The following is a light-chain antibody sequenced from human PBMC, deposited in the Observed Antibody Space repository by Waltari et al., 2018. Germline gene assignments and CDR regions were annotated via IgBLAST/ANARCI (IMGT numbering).Light chain of an antibody. V-gene: IGLV1-47*01. CDR3: ASWDFSLSVWV. J-gene: IGLJ3*02. CDR2: RDN. Sequence: QSVLTLPPPASGTPGQKVTNSCSGGSTNIGSNYVSWYQHFAGSAPKLLFYRDNQRHSGVPARFSVSKSGTSASLAISDLRPEDEAAYYCASWDFSLSVWVFGGGSRLTVL. CDR1: STNIGSNY.